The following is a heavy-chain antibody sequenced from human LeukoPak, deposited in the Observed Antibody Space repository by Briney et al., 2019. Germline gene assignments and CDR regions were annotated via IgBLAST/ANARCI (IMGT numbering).Heavy chain of an antibody. CDR3: ARGNYYGMDV. CDR1: GFRFDDYG. V-gene: IGHV3-74*01. J-gene: IGHJ6*02. Sequence: GSLRLSCVVSGFRFDDYGMHWVRQAPGKGLEWVSGINSDGRSTSYADSVKGRFTISRDNAKNTLYLQMNSLRAEDTAVYYCARGNYYGMDVWGQGTTVTVSS. CDR2: INSDGRST.